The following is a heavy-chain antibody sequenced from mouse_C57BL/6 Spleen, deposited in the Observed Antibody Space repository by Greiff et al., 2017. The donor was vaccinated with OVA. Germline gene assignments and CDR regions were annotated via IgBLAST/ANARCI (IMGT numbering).Heavy chain of an antibody. Sequence: VQLQQPGAELVKPGASVKLSCKASGYTFTSYWMHWVKQRPGRGLEWMGRIVPNSGGTKYNEKFKSKATLTVDKPSSTAYMQLSSLTSEDPAVYYCDRETDGYYRRYVDYWGQGTSVTVSS. CDR2: IVPNSGGT. CDR3: DRETDGYYRRYVDY. D-gene: IGHD2-3*01. V-gene: IGHV1-72*01. J-gene: IGHJ4*01. CDR1: GYTFTSYW.